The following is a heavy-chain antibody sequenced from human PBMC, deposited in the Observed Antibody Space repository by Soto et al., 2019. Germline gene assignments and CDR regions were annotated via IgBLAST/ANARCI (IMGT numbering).Heavy chain of an antibody. CDR2: FNPILSFS. V-gene: IGHV1-69*02. CDR3: AAGFCSGGRAFDY. Sequence: QVQLVQSGAEVKKPGSSVKVSCKASGDTFNFYTINWVRQAPGLGLEWMGRFNPILSFSNSALKFQGRVTLTADKSTSTAYMGLSRLRSEETAIFYCAAGFCSGGRAFDYWGQGALVTVSS. CDR1: GDTFNFYT. D-gene: IGHD3-10*02. J-gene: IGHJ4*02.